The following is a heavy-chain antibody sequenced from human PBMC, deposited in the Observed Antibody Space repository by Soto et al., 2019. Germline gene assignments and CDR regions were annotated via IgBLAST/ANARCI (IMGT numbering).Heavy chain of an antibody. Sequence: GGSLRLSCPASGFSFVNYAMNWVRQAPGKGLEWVSGLSGSGTSTYYADSVKCRFTISRDNSRDTLFLQMNSLTADDTAVYYCAKATTNGGWFNPFDSWGQGALVTVSS. CDR1: GFSFVNYA. D-gene: IGHD6-19*01. V-gene: IGHV3-23*01. CDR3: AKATTNGGWFNPFDS. J-gene: IGHJ4*02. CDR2: LSGSGTST.